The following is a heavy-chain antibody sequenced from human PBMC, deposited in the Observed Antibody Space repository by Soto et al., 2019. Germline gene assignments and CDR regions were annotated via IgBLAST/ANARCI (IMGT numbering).Heavy chain of an antibody. CDR2: ISAYNGDT. CDR3: ARDRGVAPPVAGNTHYYYYMDV. J-gene: IGHJ6*03. D-gene: IGHD6-19*01. Sequence: QDQLVQSGGEVKKPGASVKVSCKASGYSFTNYGITWVRQAPGQGFEWMGWISAYNGDTNYAQKIQGRGTMTTDASTSTAYLELRSLRSDDTAVYYCARDRGVAPPVAGNTHYYYYMDVWGKGTTVTVSS. V-gene: IGHV1-18*01. CDR1: GYSFTNYG.